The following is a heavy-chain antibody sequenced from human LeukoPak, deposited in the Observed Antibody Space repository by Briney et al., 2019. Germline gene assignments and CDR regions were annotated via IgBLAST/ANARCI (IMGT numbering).Heavy chain of an antibody. CDR1: GFTFSSYW. Sequence: PGGSLRLSCAASGFTFSSYWMSWVRQAPGKGREWVANIKQDGSEKYYVDSVKGRFTISRDNAKNSLYLQMNSLRAEDTAVYYCARDTIMITFGGVPDYWGQGILVTVSS. J-gene: IGHJ4*02. D-gene: IGHD3-16*01. V-gene: IGHV3-7*01. CDR3: ARDTIMITFGGVPDY. CDR2: IKQDGSEK.